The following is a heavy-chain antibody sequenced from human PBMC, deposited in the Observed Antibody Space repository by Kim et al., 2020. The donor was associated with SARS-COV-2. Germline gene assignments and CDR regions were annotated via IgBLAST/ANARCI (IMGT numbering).Heavy chain of an antibody. CDR1: GFPFSDYY. V-gene: IGHV3-11*06. CDR2: ISSSSSYT. Sequence: GGSLRLSCAASGFPFSDYYMSWIRQAPGKGLEWVSYISSSSSYTNYADSVKGRFTISRDNAKNSLYLQMNSLRAEDTAVYYCARDSPNSSSLPQLDYWGQGTLVTVSS. D-gene: IGHD6-13*01. J-gene: IGHJ4*02. CDR3: ARDSPNSSSLPQLDY.